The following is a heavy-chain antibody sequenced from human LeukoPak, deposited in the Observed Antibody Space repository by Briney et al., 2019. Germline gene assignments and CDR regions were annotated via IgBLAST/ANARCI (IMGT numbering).Heavy chain of an antibody. D-gene: IGHD2-2*01. Sequence: GGSLRLSCAASGFTFSSYAVSWVRQAPGKGLEWVSAISGSGGSTYYADSVKGRFTISRDNSKNTLYLQMNSLRAEDTAVYYCAKDRVVPAALYYFDYWGQGTLVTVSS. J-gene: IGHJ4*02. CDR1: GFTFSSYA. CDR2: ISGSGGST. CDR3: AKDRVVPAALYYFDY. V-gene: IGHV3-23*01.